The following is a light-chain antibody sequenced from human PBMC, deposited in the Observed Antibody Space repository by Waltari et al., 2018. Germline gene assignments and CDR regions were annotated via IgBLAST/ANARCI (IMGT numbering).Light chain of an antibody. J-gene: IGKJ1*01. CDR2: AAS. Sequence: DIQMTQSPSSLSASVGDRVTIPCRASQTISSYLNWYQQKPGKAPKPLIYAASSLQSGVPSRFSGSGSGTDFTLTISSLQPEDFATYYCQQYNSYSWTFGQGTKVEIK. V-gene: IGKV1-39*01. CDR3: QQYNSYSWT. CDR1: QTISSY.